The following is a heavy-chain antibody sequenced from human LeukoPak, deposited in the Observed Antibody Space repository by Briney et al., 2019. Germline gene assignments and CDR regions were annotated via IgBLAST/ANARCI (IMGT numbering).Heavy chain of an antibody. Sequence: GGSLRLSCAASGFTFSSYSMNWVRQAPGKGLERVSYISFSSATIHYADSVKGRFTISRDNAKNSLYLQLNSLRAEDTALYYCARDTHYYGSGSPAFDLWGRGTMVTVSS. CDR3: ARDTHYYGSGSPAFDL. CDR1: GFTFSSYS. J-gene: IGHJ3*01. D-gene: IGHD3-10*01. CDR2: ISFSSATI. V-gene: IGHV3-48*01.